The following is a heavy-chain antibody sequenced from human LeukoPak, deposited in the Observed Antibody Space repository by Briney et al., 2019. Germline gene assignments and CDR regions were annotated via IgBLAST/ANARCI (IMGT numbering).Heavy chain of an antibody. Sequence: GGSLRLSCAASGFTFSTYNMNWVRQAPGKGLEWVSSITSSSSYIYYADSVKGRFTISRDNAKNSLYLQMNSLRAEDTAVYYCARTGLGLYSFDYWGRGTLVTVSS. CDR1: GFTFSTYN. V-gene: IGHV3-21*01. CDR2: ITSSSSYI. J-gene: IGHJ4*02. D-gene: IGHD3/OR15-3a*01. CDR3: ARTGLGLYSFDY.